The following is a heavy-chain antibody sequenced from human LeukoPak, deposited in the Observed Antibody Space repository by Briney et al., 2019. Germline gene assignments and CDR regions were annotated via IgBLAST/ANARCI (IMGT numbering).Heavy chain of an antibody. D-gene: IGHD6-13*01. V-gene: IGHV1-18*01. J-gene: IGHJ5*02. Sequence: ASVKVSCKASGYTFTSYGISWVRQAPGQGLEWMGWISAYNGNTNYAQKLQGRVTMTTDTSTSTAYMELRSLRSDDTAVYYCARGKKQQLVFFFVRIGPKLGNWFDPWGQGTLVTVSS. CDR2: ISAYNGNT. CDR3: ARGKKQQLVFFFVRIGPKLGNWFDP. CDR1: GYTFTSYG.